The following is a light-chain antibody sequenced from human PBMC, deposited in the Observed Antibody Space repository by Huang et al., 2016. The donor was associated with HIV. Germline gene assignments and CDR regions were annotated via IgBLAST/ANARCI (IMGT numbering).Light chain of an antibody. J-gene: IGKJ3*01. CDR2: WAS. CDR3: QQDYSAPFT. CDR1: QILFYRSQNMNY. Sequence: DIVMTQSPDSLAVSLGERATINCKSSQILFYRSQNMNYLDWYQQKPGQPPKLLIYWASTRESGVPDLFSGSGSGTDFTLTISGLQAEYVAVYYCQQDYSAPFTFGPGTKVEIK. V-gene: IGKV4-1*01.